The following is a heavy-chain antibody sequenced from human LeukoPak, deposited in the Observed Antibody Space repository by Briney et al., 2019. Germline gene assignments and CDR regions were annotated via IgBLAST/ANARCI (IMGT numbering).Heavy chain of an antibody. D-gene: IGHD2-15*01. CDR3: ASSIDIVVVVAHGGFDY. V-gene: IGHV4-39*01. CDR1: GGSISSSSYY. Sequence: SETLSPTCTVSGGSISSSSYYWGWIRQPPGKGLEWIGSIYYSGSTYYNPSLKSRVTISVDTSKNQFSLKLSSVTAADTAVYYCASSIDIVVVVAHGGFDYWGQGTLVTVSS. CDR2: IYYSGST. J-gene: IGHJ4*02.